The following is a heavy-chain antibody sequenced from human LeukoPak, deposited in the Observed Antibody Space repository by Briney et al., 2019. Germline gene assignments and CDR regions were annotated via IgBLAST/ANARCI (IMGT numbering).Heavy chain of an antibody. V-gene: IGHV1-46*01. J-gene: IGHJ3*02. CDR2: INPTGGST. Sequence: ASVKVSCKASGYTFTSYYMHWVRQAPGQGLEWMAIINPTGGSTSYAQKFQGRVTMTRDTSTSTAYMELSSLRSEDTAVYYCARDSSTVDRAFDIWGQGTMVTVSS. CDR3: ARDSSTVDRAFDI. CDR1: GYTFTSYY. D-gene: IGHD6-6*01.